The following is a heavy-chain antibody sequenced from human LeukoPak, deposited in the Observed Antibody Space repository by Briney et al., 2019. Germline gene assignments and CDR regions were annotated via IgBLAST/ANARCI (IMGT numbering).Heavy chain of an antibody. CDR2: ISTYNGNT. Sequence: ASVKVSCKASGHTFSIYGITWVRQAPGQGLEWMGWISTYNGNTDYAEQSRGRISMSADTPTNTAYMELRSLRPDDTAIYNCATEKIGWLDPWGQGTLVTVSS. V-gene: IGHV1-18*01. CDR1: GHTFSIYG. D-gene: IGHD5-12*01. CDR3: ATEKIGWLDP. J-gene: IGHJ5*02.